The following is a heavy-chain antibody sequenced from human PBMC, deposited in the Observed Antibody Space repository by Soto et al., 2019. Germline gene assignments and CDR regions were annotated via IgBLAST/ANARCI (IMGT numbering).Heavy chain of an antibody. V-gene: IGHV3-74*01. J-gene: IGHJ6*02. CDR1: GFTFSSYW. CDR3: ARGLRGYYGVDV. CDR2: INSDGSTT. D-gene: IGHD2-21*02. Sequence: PGGSLRLSCAASGFTFSSYWMHWVRQAPGKGLVWVSRINSDGSTTNYADSVKGRFTISRDNAQNTVYLQMNSLRAEDTAVYYCARGLRGYYGVDVWGQGTTVTVSS.